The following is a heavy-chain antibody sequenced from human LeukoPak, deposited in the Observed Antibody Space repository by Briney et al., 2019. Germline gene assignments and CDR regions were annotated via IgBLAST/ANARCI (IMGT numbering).Heavy chain of an antibody. J-gene: IGHJ6*02. CDR1: GGTFSSYA. Sequence: SVKVSCKASGGTFSSYAISWVRQAPGQGLEWMGRIIPILGIANYAQKFQGRVTITADKSTSTAYMDLSSLRSEDTAVYYCARGRSVPYYYGMDVWGQGTTVTVSS. CDR3: ARGRSVPYYYGMDV. V-gene: IGHV1-69*04. CDR2: IIPILGIA.